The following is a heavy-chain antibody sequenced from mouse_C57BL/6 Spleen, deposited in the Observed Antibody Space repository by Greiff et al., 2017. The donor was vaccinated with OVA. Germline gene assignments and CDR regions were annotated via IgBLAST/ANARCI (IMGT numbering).Heavy chain of an antibody. CDR2: IYPGSGST. V-gene: IGHV1-55*01. J-gene: IGHJ2*01. CDR1: GYTFTSYW. CDR3: AREGVTGTSGYFDY. Sequence: QVQLQQPGAELVKPGASVKMSCKASGYTFTSYWITWVKQRPGQGLEWIGDIYPGSGSTNYNEKFKSKATLTVDTSSSTAYMQLSSLTSEDSAVYYCAREGVTGTSGYFDYWGQGTTLTVSS. D-gene: IGHD4-1*01.